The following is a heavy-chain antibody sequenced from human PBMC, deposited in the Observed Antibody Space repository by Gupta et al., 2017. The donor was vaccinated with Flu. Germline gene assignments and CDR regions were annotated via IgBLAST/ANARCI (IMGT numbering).Heavy chain of an antibody. D-gene: IGHD6-6*01. V-gene: IGHV4-34*01. J-gene: IGHJ4*02. Sequence: QVQLQQWGAGLLKPSETLSLTCAVYGGSFSGYYWSWIRQPPGKGLEWIGEINHSGSTNYNPSLKSRVTISVDTSKNQFSLKLSSVTAADTAVYYCARLGAARTTDYWGQGTLVTVSS. CDR2: INHSGST. CDR3: ARLGAARTTDY. CDR1: GGSFSGYY.